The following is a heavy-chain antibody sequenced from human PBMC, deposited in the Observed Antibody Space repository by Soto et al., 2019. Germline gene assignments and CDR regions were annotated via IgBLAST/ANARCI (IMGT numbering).Heavy chain of an antibody. CDR3: AREQGYCSGGSCYYSDNWFDP. Sequence: PSETLSLTCTVAYGYISSYDGSWIRQPTGKGLEWIGYIYYSGSTNYNPSLKSRVTISVDTSKNQFSLKLSSVTAADTAVYYCAREQGYCSGGSCYYSDNWFDPWGQGTLVTVSS. D-gene: IGHD2-15*01. CDR1: YGYISSYD. J-gene: IGHJ5*02. CDR2: IYYSGST. V-gene: IGHV4-59*12.